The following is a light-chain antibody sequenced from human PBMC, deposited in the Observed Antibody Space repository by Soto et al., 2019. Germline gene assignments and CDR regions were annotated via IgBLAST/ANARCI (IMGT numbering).Light chain of an antibody. CDR1: QSISNY. CDR3: QQYNSYPWT. Sequence: DIQMTQPPSSLSASVGDRVTITCRASQSISNYLNWYQQKPGKAPNLLIYGASNLQSGVPSRFSGCGSGTDFTLTITSLQTDEFATYYCQQYNSYPWTFGRGTKVDIK. CDR2: GAS. V-gene: IGKV1-39*01. J-gene: IGKJ1*01.